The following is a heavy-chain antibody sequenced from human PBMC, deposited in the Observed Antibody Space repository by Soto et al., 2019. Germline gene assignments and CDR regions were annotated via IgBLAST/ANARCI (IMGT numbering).Heavy chain of an antibody. CDR1: GFTFSSYN. CDR3: ARGYCSRTSCYTGDAFDI. V-gene: IGHV3-21*01. D-gene: IGHD2-2*02. Sequence: PVGSLRLSCAASGFTFSSYNMNWVRQAPGKGLEWVSSISSSSRYMYYADSVKGRLTISRDNAKNSLYLHMNSLRAEDTAVYYCARGYCSRTSCYTGDAFDIWGQGTVVTVS. J-gene: IGHJ3*02. CDR2: ISSSSRYM.